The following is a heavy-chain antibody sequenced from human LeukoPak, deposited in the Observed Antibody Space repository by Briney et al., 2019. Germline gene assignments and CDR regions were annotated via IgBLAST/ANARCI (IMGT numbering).Heavy chain of an antibody. V-gene: IGHV4-59*01. CDR2: IFYSGGT. CDR1: GGSISSYY. J-gene: IGHJ4*02. CDR3: TRVSIHGYSDY. Sequence: PSETLSLTCTVSGGSISSYYWSWTRQPPGKGLEWIGYIFYSGGTKYNPSLKSRVSISVDMSRSQFSLKLNSVTAADTAVYYCTRVSIHGYSDYWGQGTLVTVSS. D-gene: IGHD3-16*02.